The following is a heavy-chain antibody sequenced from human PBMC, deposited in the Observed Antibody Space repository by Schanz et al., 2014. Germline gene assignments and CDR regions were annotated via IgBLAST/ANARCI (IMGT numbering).Heavy chain of an antibody. CDR3: AKDGRLPYYGTGSDFDY. CDR2: MIGSGSSV. J-gene: IGHJ4*02. V-gene: IGHV3-23*04. D-gene: IGHD3-22*01. CDR1: GFTFSNHA. Sequence: VQLVDSGGGLVKPGGSLRLSCAASGFTFSNHALSWVRQAPGKGLEWVSRMIGSGSSVFYADSVKGRFTISRDNLKNTVYLQMNSLRAGDTAVYYCAKDGRLPYYGTGSDFDYWGQGTLVAVSS.